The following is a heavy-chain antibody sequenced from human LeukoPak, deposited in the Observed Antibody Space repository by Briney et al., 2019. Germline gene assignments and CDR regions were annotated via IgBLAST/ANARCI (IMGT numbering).Heavy chain of an antibody. CDR2: INYHSQPT. CDR1: GFTFSTFH. Sequence: GGSLRLSCTASGFTFSTFHMHWVRQAPGKGLEWVSYINYHSQPTYYADSVKGRFTISRDNAKNSLYLQMNSLRAEDTAVYYCARAEGNPGDYWGQGTLVTVSS. J-gene: IGHJ4*02. V-gene: IGHV3-48*04. CDR3: ARAEGNPGDY.